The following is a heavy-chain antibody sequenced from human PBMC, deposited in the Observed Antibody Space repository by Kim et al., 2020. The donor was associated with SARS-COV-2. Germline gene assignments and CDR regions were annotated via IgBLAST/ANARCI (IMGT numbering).Heavy chain of an antibody. CDR1: GGSFSRYI. CDR2: IIPISGTT. CDR3: ATEEGWYEY. V-gene: IGHV1-69*13. Sequence: SVKVSCKASGGSFSRYILSWVRQAPGQGIEWMGGIIPISGTTQSAQKFQGRITLTADESASTAYMELSSLTSEDTAIYYCATEEGWYEYWGQGTRVTVS. D-gene: IGHD6-19*01. J-gene: IGHJ4*02.